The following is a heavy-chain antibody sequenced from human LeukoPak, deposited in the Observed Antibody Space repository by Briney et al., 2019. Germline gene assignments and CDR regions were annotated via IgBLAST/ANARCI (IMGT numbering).Heavy chain of an antibody. CDR1: GFAFSSSA. CDR3: AKSGYNRFDY. CDR2: ISGSDSST. V-gene: IGHV3-23*01. Sequence: GGSLRLSCAASGFAFSSSAMSWVRQAPGKGLEWVSTISGSDSSTHYADSVKGRFTISRDNSKNTLYLQMNSLRADDTAVYYCAKSGYNRFDYWGQGTLVTVSS. D-gene: IGHD5-24*01. J-gene: IGHJ4*02.